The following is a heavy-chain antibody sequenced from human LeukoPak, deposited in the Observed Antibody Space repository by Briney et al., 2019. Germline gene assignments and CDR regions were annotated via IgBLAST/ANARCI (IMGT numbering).Heavy chain of an antibody. J-gene: IGHJ3*02. CDR1: GYTFTNYY. CDR3: ARDHGGDAFDI. Sequence: VSSVKVSCKASGYTFTNYYIHWVRQPPGQGLEWMGWVNTISGGTNYAQKFQCRVTMTRDTSNSTAYMELRSVRSDDTAVYYCARDHGGDAFDIWGAGTMVTLS. CDR2: VNTISGGT. D-gene: IGHD3-3*01. V-gene: IGHV1-2*02.